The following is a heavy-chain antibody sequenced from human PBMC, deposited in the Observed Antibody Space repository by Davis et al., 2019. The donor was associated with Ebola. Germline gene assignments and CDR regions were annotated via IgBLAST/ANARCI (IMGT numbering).Heavy chain of an antibody. CDR2: YYYTGTT. CDR3: ARGDSYYDPSGYYAGPEAPDH. Sequence: MPSETLSLTCAVSGGFVSSGGYSWSWIRQPPGKGLEWIGYYYYTGTTYYNPSLKSRVTISVDTSKNQFSLKLSSVTAADTAVYYCARGDSYYDPSGYYAGPEAPDHWGQGILVSVSS. D-gene: IGHD3-22*01. CDR1: GGFVSSGGYS. V-gene: IGHV4-30-4*07. J-gene: IGHJ4*02.